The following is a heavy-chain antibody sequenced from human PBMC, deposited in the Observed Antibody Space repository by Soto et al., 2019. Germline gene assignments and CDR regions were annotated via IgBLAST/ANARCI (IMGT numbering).Heavy chain of an antibody. V-gene: IGHV6-1*01. CDR1: GDSVSSNSAA. CDR2: KYYRSKCYI. CDR3: ERIHSSLPSDMDX. Sequence: SQTLSLTCAISGDSVSSNSAAWNWIRQSPSIGLEWMGRKYYRSKCYINYAVSVKSRITINPDTSKNQFSLQLNSVTPEDTAVYYCERIHSSLPSDMDXWGQGTTVPVS. D-gene: IGHD6-6*01. J-gene: IGHJ6*02.